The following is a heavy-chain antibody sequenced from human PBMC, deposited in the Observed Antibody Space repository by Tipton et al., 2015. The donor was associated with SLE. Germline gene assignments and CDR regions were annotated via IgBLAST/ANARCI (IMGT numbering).Heavy chain of an antibody. CDR3: ASRYYDFWSGYYTGAFDI. CDR2: FHYSANT. V-gene: IGHV4-39*07. CDR1: GASISITNCN. J-gene: IGHJ3*02. Sequence: LRLSCTVSGASISITNCNWGWIRQPPGKGLEWIGSFHYSANTYYNPSLESRVTISVDTSKNQFSLKLSSVTAADTAVYYCASRYYDFWSGYYTGAFDIWGQGTMVTVSS. D-gene: IGHD3-3*01.